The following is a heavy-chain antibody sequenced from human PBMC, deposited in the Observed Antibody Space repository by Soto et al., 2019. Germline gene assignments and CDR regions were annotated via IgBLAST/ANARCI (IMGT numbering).Heavy chain of an antibody. CDR3: AFGGGYYGMDV. J-gene: IGHJ6*02. CDR2: IVVGSGNT. CDR1: GFTFTSSA. V-gene: IGHV1-58*01. Sequence: SVKVSCKASGFTFTSSAGQWVRQDRGQRLEWIGWIVVGSGNTNYAQKFQERVTITRDMSTSTAYMELSSLRSEDTAVYYCAFGGGYYGMDVWGQGTTVTVSS. D-gene: IGHD3-3*01.